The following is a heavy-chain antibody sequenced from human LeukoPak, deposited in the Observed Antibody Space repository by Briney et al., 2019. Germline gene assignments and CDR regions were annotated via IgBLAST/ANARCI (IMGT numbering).Heavy chain of an antibody. CDR1: GGSVSDGYYY. V-gene: IGHV4-61*01. J-gene: IGHJ6*02. CDR2: IFHSGSI. D-gene: IGHD2-8*01. Sequence: PSETLSLTCTVSGGSVSDGYYYWTWIRQPPGKGLEWIGYIFHSGSINNNPSLKSRVTLSVDTSKNQFSLKLSSVTAADTAVYYCARDNGAIRAYYYHGMDVWGQGTTVTVSS. CDR3: ARDNGAIRAYYYHGMDV.